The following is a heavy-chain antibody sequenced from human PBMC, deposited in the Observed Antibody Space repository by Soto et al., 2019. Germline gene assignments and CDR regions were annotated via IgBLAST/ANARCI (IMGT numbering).Heavy chain of an antibody. CDR3: ATNFGSSWYLFGS. J-gene: IGHJ6*02. CDR2: IYHSGTT. CDR1: GDSITSIYH. Sequence: SETLSLTCAVSGDSITSIYHWAWIRQPPGRGLEWVASIYHSGTTYYNPSLKSRVTISVDTSKNQFSLNLRSVTAADSAVYYCATNFGSSWYLFGSWGQGTKVTSP. V-gene: IGHV4-38-2*01. D-gene: IGHD6-13*01.